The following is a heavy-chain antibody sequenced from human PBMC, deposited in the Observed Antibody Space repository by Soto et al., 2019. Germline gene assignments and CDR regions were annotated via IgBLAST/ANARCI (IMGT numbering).Heavy chain of an antibody. J-gene: IGHJ4*02. CDR2: ISYDGSNK. CDR1: GFTFSSYG. D-gene: IGHD5-12*01. V-gene: IGHV3-30*18. CDR3: AKERDGYNNYYFDY. Sequence: GGSLRLSCAASGFTFSSYGMHWVRQAPGKGLEWVAVISYDGSNKYYADSVKGRFTISRDNSKNTLYLQMNSLRAEDTAVYYCAKERDGYNNYYFDYWGQGTLVTVSS.